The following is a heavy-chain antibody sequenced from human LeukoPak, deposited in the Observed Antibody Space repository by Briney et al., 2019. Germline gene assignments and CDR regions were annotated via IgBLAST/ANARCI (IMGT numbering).Heavy chain of an antibody. CDR1: GASIRDYY. CDR2: FYNSGHT. D-gene: IGHD2-15*01. J-gene: IGHJ4*02. Sequence: SETLSLTCTVAGASIRDYYWSWIRQPPGKGPEWIGYFYNSGHTNYNPSLKSRVTISVDTSKNQFSLKLSSVTAADTAVYYCARGVVAAPQTFDYWGQGTLVTVSS. CDR3: ARGVVAAPQTFDY. V-gene: IGHV4-59*01.